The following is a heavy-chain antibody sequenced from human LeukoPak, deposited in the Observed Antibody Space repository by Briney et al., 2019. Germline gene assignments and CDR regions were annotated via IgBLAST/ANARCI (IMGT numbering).Heavy chain of an antibody. Sequence: SETLSLTCTVSGASISSGNYYWSWIRQTAGTGLEWIGRIHVTGRTDYNPSLKSRVTMSVDTSKNQFSLKLSSVTAADTAVYYCASLNPVYDILTGIGGGWFDPWGQGTLVTVSS. D-gene: IGHD3-9*01. CDR1: GASISSGNYY. CDR2: IHVTGRT. J-gene: IGHJ5*02. V-gene: IGHV4-61*02. CDR3: ASLNPVYDILTGIGGGWFDP.